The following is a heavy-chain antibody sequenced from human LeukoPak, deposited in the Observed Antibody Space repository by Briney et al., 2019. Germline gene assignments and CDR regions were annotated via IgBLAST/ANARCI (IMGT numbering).Heavy chain of an antibody. CDR1: GFTFSSNA. V-gene: IGHV3-23*01. CDR2: ISGSGGST. J-gene: IGHJ4*02. D-gene: IGHD3-22*01. CDR3: AKESTMIGVGNFDC. Sequence: PGGSLRLSCAAPGFTFSSNARSWVGQAQGKGWGCVSTISGSGGSTHYADSVKGRFTISRDYSRDMLFLQMNSLRAEDTAVYYCAKESTMIGVGNFDCWGQGTLVTVSS.